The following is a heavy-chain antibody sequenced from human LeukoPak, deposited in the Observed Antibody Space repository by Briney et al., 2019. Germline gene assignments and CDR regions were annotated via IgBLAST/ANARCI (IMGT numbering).Heavy chain of an antibody. CDR1: GFTFSSYA. D-gene: IGHD3-22*01. Sequence: GGSLRLSCVASGFTFSSYAMHWVRQAPGKGLEYVSAISSNGGSTYYANSVKGRFTISRDNSKNTLYLQMNSLRAEDTAVYYCAKDLDYYDSSGYSDYWGQGTLVTVSS. CDR3: AKDLDYYDSSGYSDY. CDR2: ISSNGGST. J-gene: IGHJ4*02. V-gene: IGHV3-64*01.